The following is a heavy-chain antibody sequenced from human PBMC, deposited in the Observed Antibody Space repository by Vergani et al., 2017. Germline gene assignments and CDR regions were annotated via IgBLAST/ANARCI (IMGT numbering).Heavy chain of an antibody. Sequence: QVQLVQSGAEVKKPGSSVKVSCKASVGTFSSSAISWVRQAPGPGLWCMGGIIPIFGTAIYAQKFQGRVTFTAYESTSTAYMELSSLRSEDTAVYYCASRDITIFGVVIIRGYYYYGMDVWGQGTTVTVSS. CDR3: ASRDITIFGVVIIRGYYYYGMDV. J-gene: IGHJ6*02. V-gene: IGHV1-69*01. D-gene: IGHD3-3*01. CDR1: VGTFSSSA. CDR2: IIPIFGTA.